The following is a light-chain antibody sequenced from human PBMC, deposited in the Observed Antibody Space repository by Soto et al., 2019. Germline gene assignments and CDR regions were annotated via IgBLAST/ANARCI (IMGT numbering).Light chain of an antibody. Sequence: DIQMTQSPSSLSASVGDRVTITCQASQDISNYLNWYQQKPGKAPKLLISDASNLKIGVPSKFSGSGSGTDFTFTISSLQAEDIATYYCQQYDNLPYTFGQGTKLEIK. CDR1: QDISNY. V-gene: IGKV1-33*01. CDR2: DAS. J-gene: IGKJ2*01. CDR3: QQYDNLPYT.